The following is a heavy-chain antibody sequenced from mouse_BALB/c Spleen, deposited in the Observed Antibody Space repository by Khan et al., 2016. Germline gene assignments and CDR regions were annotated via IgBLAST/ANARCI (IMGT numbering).Heavy chain of an antibody. Sequence: EVQLQESGPGLVKPSQSLSLTCTVTGYSITSDYAWNWIRQFPGTKLEWMGYISYSGSTSNNTSLKSRISITRRTSQNQFFLQLNSVTTEDTATYYCARDYYGTNWDYFDYWGQGTTLTVSS. CDR2: ISYSGST. J-gene: IGHJ2*01. V-gene: IGHV3-2*02. CDR1: GYSITSDYA. D-gene: IGHD1-1*01. CDR3: ARDYYGTNWDYFDY.